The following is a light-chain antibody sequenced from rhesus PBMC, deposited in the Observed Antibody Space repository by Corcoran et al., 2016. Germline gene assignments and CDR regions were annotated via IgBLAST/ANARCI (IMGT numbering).Light chain of an antibody. CDR3: MHALQTPLT. J-gene: IGKJ4*01. CDR1: QSLLHTDGETY. V-gene: IGKV2-73*01. Sequence: DIVMTQTPPSLPVTPGEPASISCRSSQSLLHTDGETYLYWYLQKPGQPPRLLIYSVSNRFSGVPDRFSGNGSGTDFTLKISRVKDEDVGVYYCMHALQTPLTFGGGTKVEIK. CDR2: SVS.